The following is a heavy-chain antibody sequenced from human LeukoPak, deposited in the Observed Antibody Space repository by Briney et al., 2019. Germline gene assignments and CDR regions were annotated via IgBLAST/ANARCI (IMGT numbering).Heavy chain of an antibody. J-gene: IGHJ6*03. V-gene: IGHV3-20*01. Sequence: GGSLRLSCAASGFTFDDYGVSWVRQAPGKGLEWVSGINWNGGSTGYADSVKGRFTISRDNAKNSLYLQMNSLRAEDTALYHCAKIRFGDYYYYMDVWGKGTTVTVSS. CDR2: INWNGGST. CDR3: AKIRFGDYYYYMDV. D-gene: IGHD3-3*01. CDR1: GFTFDDYG.